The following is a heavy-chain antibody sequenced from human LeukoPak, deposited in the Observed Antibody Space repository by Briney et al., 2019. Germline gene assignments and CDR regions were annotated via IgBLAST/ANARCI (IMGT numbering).Heavy chain of an antibody. Sequence: SETLSLTCTVSGGSISSYYWSWIRQPAGKGLEWIGRIYTSTSGSTNYNPSLKSRVTMSVDTSKNQLSLKLNSVTAADTAVYYCAREKRENDYVWGSYRPYEWELRYFDYWGQGTLVTVSS. CDR1: GGSISSYY. D-gene: IGHD3-16*02. J-gene: IGHJ4*02. CDR2: IYTSTSGST. CDR3: AREKRENDYVWGSYRPYEWELRYFDY. V-gene: IGHV4-4*07.